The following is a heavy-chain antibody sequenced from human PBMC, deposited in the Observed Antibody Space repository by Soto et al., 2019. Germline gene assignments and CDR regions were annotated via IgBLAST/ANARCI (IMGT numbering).Heavy chain of an antibody. CDR2: INPSGGST. D-gene: IGHD3-3*01. V-gene: IGHV1-46*03. CDR1: GYTFTSYY. CDR3: ARADTGGYDFWSGSHTGAIHY. J-gene: IGHJ4*02. Sequence: ASVKVSCKASGYTFTSYYMHWVRQAPGQGLEWMGIINPSGGSTSYAQKFQGRVTMTRDTSTSTVYMELSSLRSEDTAVYYCARADTGGYDFWSGSHTGAIHYWGQGTLVTVSS.